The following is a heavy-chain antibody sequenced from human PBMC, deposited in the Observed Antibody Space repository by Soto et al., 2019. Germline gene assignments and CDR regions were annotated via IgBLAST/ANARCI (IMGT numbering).Heavy chain of an antibody. CDR3: ARHRDSRDYSSSWYRLDY. V-gene: IGHV4-39*01. CDR2: IYYSGST. CDR1: GGSISSSSYY. J-gene: IGHJ4*02. Sequence: SETLSLTCTVSGGSISSSSYYWGWIRQPPGKGLEWIGSIYYSGSTYYNPSLKSRVTISVDTSKNQFSLKLSSVTAADTAVYYCARHRDSRDYSSSWYRLDYWGQGTLVTVSS. D-gene: IGHD6-13*01.